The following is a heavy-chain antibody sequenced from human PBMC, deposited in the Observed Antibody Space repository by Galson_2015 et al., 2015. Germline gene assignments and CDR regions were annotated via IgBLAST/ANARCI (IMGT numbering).Heavy chain of an antibody. V-gene: IGHV3-30*18. Sequence: SLRLSCAASGFTFSSYGMHWVRQAPGKGLDWVAFISYDGSNKYYADSVKGRFTISRDNSKNTLYLQMNSLRAEDTAVHYCANDHCTNGVCYMDVWGQGTTVTVSS. J-gene: IGHJ6*02. D-gene: IGHD2-8*01. CDR2: ISYDGSNK. CDR1: GFTFSSYG. CDR3: ANDHCTNGVCYMDV.